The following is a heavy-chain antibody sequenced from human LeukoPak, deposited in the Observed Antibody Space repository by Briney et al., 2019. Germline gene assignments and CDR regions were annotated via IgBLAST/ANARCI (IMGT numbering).Heavy chain of an antibody. CDR2: INHSGST. Sequence: YPSETLSLTCAVYGGPFSGYYWSWIRQPPGKGLEWIGEINHSGSTNYNPSLKSRVTISVDTSKNQFSLKLSSVTAADTAVYYCARSLRIVGARFDPWGQGTLVTVSS. CDR3: ARSLRIVGARFDP. V-gene: IGHV4-34*01. J-gene: IGHJ5*02. D-gene: IGHD1-26*01. CDR1: GGPFSGYY.